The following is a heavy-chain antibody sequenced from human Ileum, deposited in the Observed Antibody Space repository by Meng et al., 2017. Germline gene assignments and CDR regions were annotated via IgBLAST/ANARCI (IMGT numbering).Heavy chain of an antibody. J-gene: IGHJ4*02. V-gene: IGHV4-4*07. CDR2: IYPGGST. D-gene: IGHD2-2*01. Sequence: SETLSLTCTVSGGSITTYYWSWIRQSAGRGLEWIGRIYPGGSTNYNPSLKSRVTMSADTSKNQFSLNLNSLTTADTAVYYCARDHAAYAQVLGYWGQGTLVTVSS. CDR1: GGSITTYY. CDR3: ARDHAAYAQVLGY.